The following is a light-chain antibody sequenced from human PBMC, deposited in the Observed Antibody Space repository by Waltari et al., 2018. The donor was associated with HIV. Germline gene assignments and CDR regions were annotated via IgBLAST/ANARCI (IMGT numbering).Light chain of an antibody. Sequence: EIVLTQSPGTLSLSPGARAPLSCRASQSVSSSYLAWYQQKPGQAPRLLIYGASSRAIGIPDRFSGSGSGTDFTLTINRLEPEDFAVYYCQQYGTTPPTFGPGTKVDIK. CDR2: GAS. CDR3: QQYGTTPPT. J-gene: IGKJ3*01. V-gene: IGKV3-20*01. CDR1: QSVSSSY.